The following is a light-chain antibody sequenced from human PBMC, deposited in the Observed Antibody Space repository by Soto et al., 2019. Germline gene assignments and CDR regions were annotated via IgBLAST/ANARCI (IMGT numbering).Light chain of an antibody. CDR1: QSISSW. J-gene: IGKJ1*01. Sequence: DIQMTQSPSTLSASVGERVTITCRASQSISSWLAWYQQKPGKAPKLLIYKASSLESGVPSRFSGSGSGTEFTITISSLQADDFSTYYCQQYNSYWTFGQGTKVEIK. V-gene: IGKV1-5*03. CDR3: QQYNSYWT. CDR2: KAS.